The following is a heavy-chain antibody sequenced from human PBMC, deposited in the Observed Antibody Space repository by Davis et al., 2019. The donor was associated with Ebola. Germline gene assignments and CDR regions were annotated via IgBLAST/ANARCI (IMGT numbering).Heavy chain of an antibody. D-gene: IGHD6-19*01. CDR3: ARQRPYSSGSYYYGMDV. CDR1: GYSFTSYW. CDR2: IDPSDSYT. V-gene: IGHV5-10-1*01. Sequence: GESLKISCQGSGYSFTSYWIGWVRQMPGKGLEWMGRIDPSDSYTNYSPSFQGHVTISADKSISTAYLQWSSLKASDTAMYYCARQRPYSSGSYYYGMDVWGQGTTVTVSS. J-gene: IGHJ6*02.